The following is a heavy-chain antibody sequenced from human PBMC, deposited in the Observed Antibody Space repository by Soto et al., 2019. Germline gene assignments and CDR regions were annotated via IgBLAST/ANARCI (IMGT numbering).Heavy chain of an antibody. CDR3: ARAIAVTDLDY. D-gene: IGHD2-21*02. CDR2: IYYSGST. V-gene: IGHV4-61*01. CDR1: GGSVSSGSYY. J-gene: IGHJ4*02. Sequence: QVQLQESGPGLVKHSETLSLTCTVSGGSVSSGSYYRRWLRQPPGKGLEWIGYIYYSGSTHYNPSRNSRVTISVDTSKNQFSLKLSSVTAADTAVYYCARAIAVTDLDYWGQGTMVTVSS.